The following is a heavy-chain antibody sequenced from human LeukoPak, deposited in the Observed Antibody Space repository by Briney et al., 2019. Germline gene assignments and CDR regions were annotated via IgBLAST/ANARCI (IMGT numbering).Heavy chain of an antibody. D-gene: IGHD2-21*01. CDR3: VRDGMVIPYAFDI. V-gene: IGHV3-74*01. CDR1: AFTYSNHW. CDR2: ISSDGSRT. J-gene: IGHJ3*02. Sequence: PGGSLRLSYAASAFTYSNHWMHWVRQAPGKGLVWVSDISSDGSRTFYADSVKGRFIISRDNAKNTVYLQMNSLRAEDTAVYYCVRDGMVIPYAFDIWGQGTMVTVSS.